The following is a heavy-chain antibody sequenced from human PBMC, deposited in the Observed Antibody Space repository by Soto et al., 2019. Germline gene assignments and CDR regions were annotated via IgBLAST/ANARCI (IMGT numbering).Heavy chain of an antibody. V-gene: IGHV1-2*02. CDR3: ARDFRTYTHGVDA. CDR2: INPSSGGT. Sequence: ASVKVSCKASGYPFTGPYIYWVRQAPGQGREWMGWINPSSGGTEFAEKFQGRVTVTRDTSIRTVFLELNSLTSDDTGVYFCARDFRTYTHGVDARGPGTAVTASS. CDR1: GYPFTGPY. D-gene: IGHD1-1*01. J-gene: IGHJ6*02.